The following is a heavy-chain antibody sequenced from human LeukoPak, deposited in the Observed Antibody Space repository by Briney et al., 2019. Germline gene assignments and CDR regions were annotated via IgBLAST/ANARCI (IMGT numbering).Heavy chain of an antibody. V-gene: IGHV1-69*13. CDR2: IIPIFGTA. CDR1: GGTFSSYA. CDR3: ARVAAAGPRAFDI. D-gene: IGHD6-13*01. J-gene: IGHJ3*02. Sequence: SVKVSCKASGGTFSSYAISWVRQAPGQGLEWMGGIIPIFGTANYAQKFQGRVTITADESTSTAYMELSSLRSEDTAVYYCARVAAAGPRAFDIWGQGTMVTVSS.